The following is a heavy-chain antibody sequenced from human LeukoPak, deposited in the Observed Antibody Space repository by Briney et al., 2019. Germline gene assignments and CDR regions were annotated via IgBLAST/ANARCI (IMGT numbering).Heavy chain of an antibody. CDR2: IGGSGPTI. CDR1: GFTFSDYY. V-gene: IGHV3-11*01. D-gene: IGHD3-22*01. J-gene: IGHJ4*02. Sequence: GGSLRPSCAASGFTFSDYYMTWIRQAPGKGLEWVSYIGGSGPTIYYADSVKGRFTISRDNAKNSLHLQMNSLRAEDTAVYYCARDRSGYYHGLDYWGQGTLVTVSS. CDR3: ARDRSGYYHGLDY.